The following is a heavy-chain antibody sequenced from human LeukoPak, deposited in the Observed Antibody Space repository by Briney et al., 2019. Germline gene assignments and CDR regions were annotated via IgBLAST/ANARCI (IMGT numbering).Heavy chain of an antibody. Sequence: SETLSLTRIVSGGSISNYYWNWIRQPPGKGLEWIGYIYSSGSINYNPSLASRVTISVDSSKNQFSLKLTSVTAADTAVYYCARHSTSGYYYDFDYWGQGTLVTVSS. CDR2: IYSSGSI. V-gene: IGHV4-59*01. J-gene: IGHJ4*02. CDR1: GGSISNYY. CDR3: ARHSTSGYYYDFDY. D-gene: IGHD3-22*01.